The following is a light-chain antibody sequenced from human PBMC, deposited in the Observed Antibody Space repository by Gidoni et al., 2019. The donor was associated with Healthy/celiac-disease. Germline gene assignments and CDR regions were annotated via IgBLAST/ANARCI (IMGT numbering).Light chain of an antibody. V-gene: IGLV3-25*03. J-gene: IGLJ2*01. CDR3: QSADSSGTPVV. Sequence: SYELTQPPSVSVSPGQTARITCSGDVLPKHYAYWYQQKPGQAPVLVIYKDSERPSGIPERFSGSSSGTTVTLTISGVQAEDEADYYCQSADSSGTPVVFGGGTKLTVL. CDR2: KDS. CDR1: VLPKHY.